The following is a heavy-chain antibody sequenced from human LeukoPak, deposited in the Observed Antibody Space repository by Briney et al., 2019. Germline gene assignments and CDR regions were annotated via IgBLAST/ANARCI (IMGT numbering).Heavy chain of an antibody. CDR3: ARHSSVYSYGHRPFDY. V-gene: IGHV4-39*01. D-gene: IGHD5-18*01. CDR2: IYFSGTT. CDR1: GGSISSSTYH. J-gene: IGHJ4*02. Sequence: SETLSLTCAVSGGSISSSTYHWGWIRQAPGKGLEWIGSIYFSGTTYYNPSLKSRVTMSADTSKSQFSLKLSSVTAADTAVFYCARHSSVYSYGHRPFDYWGQGTLVTVSS.